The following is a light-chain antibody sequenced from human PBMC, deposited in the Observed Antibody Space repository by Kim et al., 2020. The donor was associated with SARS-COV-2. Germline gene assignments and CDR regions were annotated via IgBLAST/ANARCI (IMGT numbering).Light chain of an antibody. CDR3: QQFSTHMHT. J-gene: IGKJ2*01. Sequence: DIQMTQSPSTLSASVGDRVTITCRASQSISSWLAWYQQKPGKAPKLLIYKASTLESGVPSRFSGSGSGTEFTLTISSLQPDDFASYYCQQFSTHMHTFGQGTKVDIK. CDR2: KAS. V-gene: IGKV1-5*03. CDR1: QSISSW.